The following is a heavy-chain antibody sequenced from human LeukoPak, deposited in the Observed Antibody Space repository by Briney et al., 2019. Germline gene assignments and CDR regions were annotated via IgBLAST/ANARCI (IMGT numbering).Heavy chain of an antibody. Sequence: GGSLRLSCAASGFTVSSNYMSWVRQAPGKGLEWVSVIYSGGSTYYADSVKGRFTISRDNSKNTLYLQMNSLRAEDTAVYYCARGSDVVVPAAAGAFDIWGQGTMVTVSS. CDR1: GFTVSSNY. V-gene: IGHV3-66*01. J-gene: IGHJ3*02. CDR3: ARGSDVVVPAAAGAFDI. D-gene: IGHD2-2*01. CDR2: IYSGGST.